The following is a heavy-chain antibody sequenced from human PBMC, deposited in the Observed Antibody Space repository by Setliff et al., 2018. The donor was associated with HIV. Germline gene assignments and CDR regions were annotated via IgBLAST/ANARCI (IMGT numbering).Heavy chain of an antibody. J-gene: IGHJ6*03. CDR2: IYSTGNT. D-gene: IGHD1-1*01. V-gene: IGHV4-59*01. Sequence: SETLSLTCTVSGGSISPYYWNWIRQPPGKGLEWIGYIYSTGNTYYSPSLKSRVTISIDTSKSQFSLKLTSVTAADTAVYYCARLEPNYYYYYMDVWGKGTTVTVSS. CDR1: GGSISPYY. CDR3: ARLEPNYYYYYMDV.